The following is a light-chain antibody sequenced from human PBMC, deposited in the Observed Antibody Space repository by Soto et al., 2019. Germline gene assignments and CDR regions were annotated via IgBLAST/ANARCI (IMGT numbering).Light chain of an antibody. CDR3: AAWDDILSGHVV. CDR1: SSNIGSNY. Sequence: QSVLTQPPSASGTPGQRVTISCSGSSSNIGSNYVYWYQQLPGTAPKLLIYSNNQRPSGVPDRFSGSKSGTSASLAIGGLRSEDDADYYCAAWDDILSGHVVFGGGTKVTVL. J-gene: IGLJ2*01. V-gene: IGLV1-47*02. CDR2: SNN.